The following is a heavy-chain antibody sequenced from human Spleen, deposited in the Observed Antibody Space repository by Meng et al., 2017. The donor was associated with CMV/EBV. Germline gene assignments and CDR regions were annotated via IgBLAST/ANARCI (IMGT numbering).Heavy chain of an antibody. CDR1: GYSISSSNW. D-gene: IGHD6-19*01. V-gene: IGHV4-28*05. J-gene: IGHJ6*02. Sequence: SETLSLTCAVSGYSISSSNWWGWIRQPPGKGLEWIGYIYYSGSIYYNPSLKSRVTISVDTSKNQFSLKVTSVTAVDTALYYCARTISGNYYAMDVWGQGTTVTVSS. CDR3: ARTISGNYYAMDV. CDR2: IYYSGSI.